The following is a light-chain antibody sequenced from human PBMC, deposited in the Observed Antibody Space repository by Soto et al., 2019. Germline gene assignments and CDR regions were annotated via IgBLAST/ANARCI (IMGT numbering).Light chain of an antibody. CDR2: EVT. CDR3: SSYTSSSTLHWV. Sequence: QSVLTQPPSASGTPGQRVTISCSGTSSNIGSNTVNWYQQLPGTAPKLMIYEVTNRPSGVSNRFSGSKSGNTASLTISGLQAEDEADYYCSSYTSSSTLHWVFGGGTKLTVL. CDR1: SSNIGSNT. J-gene: IGLJ3*02. V-gene: IGLV2-14*01.